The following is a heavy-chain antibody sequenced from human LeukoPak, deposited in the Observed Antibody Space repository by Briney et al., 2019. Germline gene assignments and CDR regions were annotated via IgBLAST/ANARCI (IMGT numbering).Heavy chain of an antibody. Sequence: WASVKVSCKASGYTFTSYGISWVRQALGQGLECMGWISAYNGNTNYAQKLQGRVTMTTDTSTSTAYMELRSLRSDDTAVYYCARDQSTSFSSSYHFDYWGQGTLVTVSS. CDR1: GYTFTSYG. CDR2: ISAYNGNT. V-gene: IGHV1-18*01. D-gene: IGHD6-6*01. CDR3: ARDQSTSFSSSYHFDY. J-gene: IGHJ4*02.